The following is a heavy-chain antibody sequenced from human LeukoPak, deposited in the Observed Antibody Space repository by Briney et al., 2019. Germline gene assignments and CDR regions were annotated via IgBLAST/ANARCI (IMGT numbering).Heavy chain of an antibody. J-gene: IGHJ4*02. V-gene: IGHV3-30*18. Sequence: GGSLRLSCAASGFTFSSYGMQRVRQAPGKGLEWVAVISHDGTVQHYADSAKGRFTISRDNSDNTLYLQMNSLRDEDTAMYYCAKEGTAMASSYFDYWGQETLITVSS. CDR1: GFTFSSYG. CDR2: ISHDGTVQ. CDR3: AKEGTAMASSYFDY. D-gene: IGHD5-18*01.